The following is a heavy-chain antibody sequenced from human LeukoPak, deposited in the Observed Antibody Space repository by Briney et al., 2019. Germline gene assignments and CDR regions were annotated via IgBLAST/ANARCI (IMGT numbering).Heavy chain of an antibody. CDR3: ARCPFRLPGVNDAFDI. V-gene: IGHV4-59*08. CDR2: IYYSGST. D-gene: IGHD4-11*01. Sequence: SETLSLTCTVSGGSISSYYWSWIRQPPGKGLEWIGYIYYSGSTNYNPSLRSRVAMSVDTSKNQFSLRLRSVTATDTAVYYCARCPFRLPGVNDAFDIWGQGTMVTVSS. J-gene: IGHJ3*02. CDR1: GGSISSYY.